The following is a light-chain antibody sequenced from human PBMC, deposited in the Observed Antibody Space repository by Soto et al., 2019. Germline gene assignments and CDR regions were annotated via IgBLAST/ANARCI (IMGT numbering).Light chain of an antibody. CDR1: QGISNY. CDR2: AAS. CDR3: QNHDSAPIT. J-gene: IGKJ5*01. Sequence: DIHMTQSPSSLSAYVRDRVTITCLASQGISNYLAWYQQKPGKLPKLLIYAASTLQSGVPSRFSGSGSGTDFTLTISSLQPEDVATYYCQNHDSAPITFGQGARLEVK. V-gene: IGKV1-27*01.